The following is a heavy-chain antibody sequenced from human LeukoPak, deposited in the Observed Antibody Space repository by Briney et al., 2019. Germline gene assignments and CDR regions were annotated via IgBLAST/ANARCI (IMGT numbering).Heavy chain of an antibody. CDR2: IYYSGST. V-gene: IGHV4-31*03. CDR1: GGSISSGGYY. J-gene: IGHJ6*03. CDR3: AQSLASRTYYYYYYMDV. Sequence: SETLSPTCTVSGGSISSGGYYRSWIRQHPGKGLEWIGYIYYSGSTYYNPSLKGRVTISVDTSKNQFSLKLSSVTAADTAVYYCAQSLASRTYYYYYYMDVWGKGTTVTVSS. D-gene: IGHD2-15*01.